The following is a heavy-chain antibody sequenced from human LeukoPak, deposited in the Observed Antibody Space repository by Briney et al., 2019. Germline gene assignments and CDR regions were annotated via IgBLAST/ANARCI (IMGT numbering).Heavy chain of an antibody. J-gene: IGHJ4*02. D-gene: IGHD3-10*01. CDR2: IYTSGST. CDR3: ARAPYYGSGSYPLYYFDY. V-gene: IGHV4-4*07. Sequence: SETLSLTCTVSGGSISSYYWSWIRQPAGKGLEWIGRIYTSGSTNYNPSLKSRVTMSVDTSKNQFSLKLSSVTAADTAVYYCARAPYYGSGSYPLYYFDYWGQGTLVTVSS. CDR1: GGSISSYY.